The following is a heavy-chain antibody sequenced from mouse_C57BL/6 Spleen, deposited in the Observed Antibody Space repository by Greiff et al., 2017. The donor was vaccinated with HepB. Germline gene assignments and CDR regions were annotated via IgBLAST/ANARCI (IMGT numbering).Heavy chain of an antibody. CDR1: GYTFTSYW. D-gene: IGHD2-5*01. J-gene: IGHJ1*03. V-gene: IGHV1-50*01. Sequence: QVQLKQPGAELVKPGASVKLSCKASGYTFTSYWMQWVKQRPGQGLEWIGEIDPSDSYTNYNQKFKGKATLTVDTSSSTAYMQLSSLTSEDSAVYYCAKRTYYSNWYFDVWGTGTTVTVSS. CDR3: AKRTYYSNWYFDV. CDR2: IDPSDSYT.